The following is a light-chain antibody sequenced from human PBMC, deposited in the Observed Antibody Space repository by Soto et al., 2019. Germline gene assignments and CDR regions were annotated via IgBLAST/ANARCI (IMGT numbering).Light chain of an antibody. CDR2: WAS. J-gene: IGKJ4*01. CDR1: QTILYNSNNKNY. V-gene: IGKV4-1*01. CDR3: QQYYDPPLT. Sequence: DIVMTQSPDSLTVSLGERATVNCKSSQTILYNSNNKNYLAWYQQKIGQRPKLLISWASIRESGVPDRFSGSGSGTDFTLTISSLQAEDVAVYYCQQYYDPPLTFGGGTKVEI.